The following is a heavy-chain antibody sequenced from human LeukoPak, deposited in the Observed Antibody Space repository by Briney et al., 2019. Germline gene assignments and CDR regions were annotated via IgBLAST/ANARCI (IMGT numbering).Heavy chain of an antibody. CDR1: GFTFSSYA. Sequence: GGSLRLSCAASGFTFSSYAMTWVRQAPGKGLEWVSSLSGGGDNTYYADSVKGRFTISRDNSKNTVPLQMNSLRAEDTAIYYCAKSVPCWYFDLWGRGTLVTVSS. CDR2: LSGGGDNT. V-gene: IGHV3-23*01. J-gene: IGHJ2*01. CDR3: AKSVPCWYFDL.